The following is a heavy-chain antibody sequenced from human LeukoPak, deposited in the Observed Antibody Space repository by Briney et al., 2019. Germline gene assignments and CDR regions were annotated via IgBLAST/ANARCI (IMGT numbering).Heavy chain of an antibody. CDR1: GFPFSTYD. D-gene: IGHD3-10*01. J-gene: IGHJ4*02. CDR3: AKNVYNSGTSASDH. CDR2: IGSDGNT. Sequence: GGSLRLSCAASGFPFSTYDMHWVRQGSGEDLEWVGVIGSDGNTYYRDSVKGRFTISRDNAKNSLFLQMNSLRAEDTAVYYCAKNVYNSGTSASDHWGQGTLVTVTS. V-gene: IGHV3-13*01.